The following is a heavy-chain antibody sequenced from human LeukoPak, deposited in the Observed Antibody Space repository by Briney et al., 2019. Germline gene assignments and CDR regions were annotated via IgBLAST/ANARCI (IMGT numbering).Heavy chain of an antibody. V-gene: IGHV2-5*02. Sequence: SGPTLVNPTQTLTLTCTFSGFSLSTSGVGVGWIRQPPGKALEWLALIYWDDDKRYSPSLKSRLTITKDTSKNQVVLTVTNMDPVDTATYYCAHSTYDSRGYYTDVFDIWGQGTMVTVSS. CDR3: AHSTYDSRGYYTDVFDI. J-gene: IGHJ3*02. CDR1: GFSLSTSGVG. D-gene: IGHD3-22*01. CDR2: IYWDDDK.